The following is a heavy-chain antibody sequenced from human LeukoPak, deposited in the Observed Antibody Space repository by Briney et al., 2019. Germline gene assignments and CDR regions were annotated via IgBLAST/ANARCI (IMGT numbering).Heavy chain of an antibody. CDR2: INHSGST. Sequence: SETLSLTCAVYGGSFSGYYWSWIRQPPGKGLEWIGEINHSGSTNYNPSLKSRVTISVDTSKNQFSLKLSSVTAADTAVYYCARGRRPWGLLWFGERYMDVWGKGTTVTVSS. CDR1: GGSFSGYY. V-gene: IGHV4-34*01. J-gene: IGHJ6*03. CDR3: ARGRRPWGLLWFGERYMDV. D-gene: IGHD3-10*01.